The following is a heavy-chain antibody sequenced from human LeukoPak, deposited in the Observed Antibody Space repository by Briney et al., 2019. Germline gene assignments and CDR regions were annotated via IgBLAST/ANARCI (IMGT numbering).Heavy chain of an antibody. CDR2: IGFTWTDI. Sequence: GGPLTLPCSASAFSLSAYNMMWVGPAPGRGLAWVSSIGFTWTDIYYADTEKGRFTISRDNAQNSLYLQMNSLRGEDTGIYYCVRDRGTYRPIDYWGQGTLVTVSS. D-gene: IGHD1-26*01. J-gene: IGHJ4*02. V-gene: IGHV3-21*04. CDR1: AFSLSAYN. CDR3: VRDRGTYRPIDY.